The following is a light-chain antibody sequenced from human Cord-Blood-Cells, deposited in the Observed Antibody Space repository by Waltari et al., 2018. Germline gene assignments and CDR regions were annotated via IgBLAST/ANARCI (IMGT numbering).Light chain of an antibody. CDR1: QSVSSN. V-gene: IGKV3-15*01. Sequence: EIVMTQSPATLSVPPGERVTLSCRASQSVSSNLAWYQQKPGQAPRLLIYGASTRATGIPARFSGSGSGTEFTLTISSLQSEDFAVYYCQQYNNWPPYSFGQGTKLEIK. CDR3: QQYNNWPPYS. CDR2: GAS. J-gene: IGKJ2*03.